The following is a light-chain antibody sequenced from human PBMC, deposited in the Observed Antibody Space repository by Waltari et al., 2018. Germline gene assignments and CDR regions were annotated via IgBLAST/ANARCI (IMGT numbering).Light chain of an antibody. Sequence: EIVLTQSPGTLSLSPGERATPSCRASQTVSSSYLGWYQQKPGQAPRLLIYGASSRATGIPDRFSGRGSGTDFTLTITRLEPEDFAVYYCHQYGSSPRWTFGQGTKVEIK. J-gene: IGKJ1*01. CDR3: HQYGSSPRWT. V-gene: IGKV3-20*01. CDR2: GAS. CDR1: QTVSSSY.